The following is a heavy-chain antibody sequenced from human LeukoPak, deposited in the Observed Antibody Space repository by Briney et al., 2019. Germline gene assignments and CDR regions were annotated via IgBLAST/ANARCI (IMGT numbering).Heavy chain of an antibody. J-gene: IGHJ4*02. Sequence: GGSLALSCAASGFTFSSYGMHWVRQAPGKGLEWVAVIWYDGSNKYYADSVKGRFTISRDNSKNTLYLQMSSLRAEDTAVYYCAKYCSGATCYAGLDYWGQGTLVTVSS. CDR2: IWYDGSNK. V-gene: IGHV3-33*06. CDR3: AKYCSGATCYAGLDY. D-gene: IGHD2-15*01. CDR1: GFTFSSYG.